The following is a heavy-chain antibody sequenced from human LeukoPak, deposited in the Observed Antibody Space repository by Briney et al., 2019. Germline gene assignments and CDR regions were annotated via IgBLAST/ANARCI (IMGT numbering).Heavy chain of an antibody. CDR1: GFTFDDYA. V-gene: IGHV3-9*01. D-gene: IGHD3-10*01. CDR3: SGNYYNDYYNYYMDV. J-gene: IGHJ6*03. Sequence: GRSLRLSCAASGFTFDDYAMHWVRQAPGKGLGWVSGISWNSGSIGYADSVKGRFTISRDNAKNSLYLQMNSLRAEDTAVYFCSGNYYNDYYNYYMDVWGKGTTVTISS. CDR2: ISWNSGSI.